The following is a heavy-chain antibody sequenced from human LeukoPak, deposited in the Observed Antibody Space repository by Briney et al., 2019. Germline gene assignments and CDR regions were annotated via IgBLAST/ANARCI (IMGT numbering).Heavy chain of an antibody. CDR2: ISSSGSAD. J-gene: IGHJ4*02. CDR1: GFTFSDYY. CDR3: ARTQKYYDLWSGMN. Sequence: GGSLRLSCAATGFTFSDYYMSWLRQAPGKGLEWISYISSSGSADYYADSVQGRFTVSSDNAKSSLYLQMNSLRAEDTAVYYCARTQKYYDLWSGMNWGQGTLVTVSS. V-gene: IGHV3-11*04. D-gene: IGHD3-3*01.